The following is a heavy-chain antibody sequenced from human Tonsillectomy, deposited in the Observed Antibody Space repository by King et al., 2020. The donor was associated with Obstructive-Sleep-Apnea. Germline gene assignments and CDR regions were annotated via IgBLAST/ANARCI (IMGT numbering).Heavy chain of an antibody. Sequence: VQLVQSGGGVVQPGRSLRLSCAASGFTFSSYGMHWVRQAPGKGLEWVAVISYDGSNKYYADSVKGRFTISRDNSKNTLYLQMNSLRAEDTAVYYCAKDLQWFGELFTERGADAFDIWGQGTMVTVSS. CDR2: ISYDGSNK. J-gene: IGHJ3*02. CDR1: GFTFSSYG. D-gene: IGHD3-10*01. V-gene: IGHV3-30*18. CDR3: AKDLQWFGELFTERGADAFDI.